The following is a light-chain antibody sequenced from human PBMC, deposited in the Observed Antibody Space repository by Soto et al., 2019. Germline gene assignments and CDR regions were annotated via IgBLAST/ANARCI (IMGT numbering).Light chain of an antibody. J-gene: IGLJ2*01. CDR3: ASWDSSLIGGV. CDR1: RPNIGINT. V-gene: IGLV1-51*02. Sequence: QSVLTQPPSVSAAPGQKVTISCSGSRPNIGINTVSWYQQLPGIARKLLIYEDNKRPSGIPDRFSGSKSGTSATLGITGLQTGDEAEYYCASWDSSLIGGVFGGGTKLTVL. CDR2: EDN.